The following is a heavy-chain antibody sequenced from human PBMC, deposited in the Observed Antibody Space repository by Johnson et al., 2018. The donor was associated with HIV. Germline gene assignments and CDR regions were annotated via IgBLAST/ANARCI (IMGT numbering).Heavy chain of an antibody. D-gene: IGHD2-15*01. J-gene: IGHJ3*02. CDR2: ISYDGSNK. CDR1: GFTFSSYG. Sequence: GGVVQPGRSLRLSCAASGFTFSSYGMHWVRQAPGKGLEWVAVISYDGSNKYFADSVKGRFTISRDNSKNTLYLQMNSLRVEDTAVYYVRVVGDAFDIWGQGTMVTVSS. V-gene: IGHV3-30*03. CDR3: RVVGDAFDI.